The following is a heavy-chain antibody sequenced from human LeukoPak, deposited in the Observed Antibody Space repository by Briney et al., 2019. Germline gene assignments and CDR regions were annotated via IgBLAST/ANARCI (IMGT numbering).Heavy chain of an antibody. CDR1: GFTFSSYA. Sequence: GGSLRLSCAASGFTFSSYAMHWVRQAPGKGLEWVAVISYDGSNKYYADSVKGRFTISRDNSKNTLYLQMNSLRAEDTAVYYCASPNSYYYDSSGYPWYFDYWGQGTLVTVSS. D-gene: IGHD3-22*01. CDR3: ASPNSYYYDSSGYPWYFDY. J-gene: IGHJ4*02. V-gene: IGHV3-30-3*01. CDR2: ISYDGSNK.